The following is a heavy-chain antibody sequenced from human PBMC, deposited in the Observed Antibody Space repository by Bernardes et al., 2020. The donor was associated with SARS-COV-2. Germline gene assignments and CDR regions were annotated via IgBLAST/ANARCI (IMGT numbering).Heavy chain of an antibody. CDR1: GYSFTNYW. D-gene: IGHD3-10*01. CDR3: ARLGGSGSYDGFDL. CDR2: IDPSDSYI. V-gene: IGHV5-10-1*01. J-gene: IGHJ3*01. Sequence: GESLKISCKGSGYSFTNYWISWVRQMPGKGLEWMGKIDPSDSYINDSPSFQGHVSMSVDTSISTAYLQWSSLKASDTAMYYCARLGGSGSYDGFDLWGQGTVVAGSA.